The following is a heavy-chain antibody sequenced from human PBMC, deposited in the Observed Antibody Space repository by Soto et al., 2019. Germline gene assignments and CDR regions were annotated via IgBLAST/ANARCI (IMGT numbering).Heavy chain of an antibody. D-gene: IGHD2-15*01. CDR2: IKQDGSEK. CDR1: GFTFSSYW. V-gene: IGHV3-7*01. CDR3: AREVAAISVSTKGADAFDI. J-gene: IGHJ3*02. Sequence: GGSLRLSCAASGFTFSSYWMSWVRQAPGKGLEWVANIKQDGSEKYYVDSVKGRFTISRDNAKNSLYLQMNSLRAEDTAVYYCAREVAAISVSTKGADAFDIWGQGTMVTVSS.